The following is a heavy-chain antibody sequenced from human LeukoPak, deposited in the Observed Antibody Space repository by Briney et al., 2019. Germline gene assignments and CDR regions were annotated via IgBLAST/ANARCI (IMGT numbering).Heavy chain of an antibody. D-gene: IGHD4-17*01. CDR2: IYYSGST. Sequence: SETLSLTCTVSGGSISSSSSYCGWIRQPPGKGLEWIGRIYYSGSTYYNPSLKTRATISVDTSNNQCSVKLSSVTAADTAVYYCARDTYGDYHYWGQGTLVTVSS. J-gene: IGHJ4*02. V-gene: IGHV4-39*02. CDR1: GGSISSSSSY. CDR3: ARDTYGDYHY.